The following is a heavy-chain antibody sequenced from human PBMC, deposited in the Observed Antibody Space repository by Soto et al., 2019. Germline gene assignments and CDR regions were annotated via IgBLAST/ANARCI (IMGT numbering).Heavy chain of an antibody. CDR2: ISGSGGST. V-gene: IGHV3-23*01. Sequence: EVQLLESGGGLVQPGGSLRLSCAAPGFTFSSYAMSWVRQAPGKGLEWVSAISGSGGSTYYADSLKGLFTISRDNSKNTLYLQMNSLRAEDTAVYDCAKSDGGMVRGVIITWGQGTLVTVSS. D-gene: IGHD3-10*01. CDR1: GFTFSSYA. J-gene: IGHJ4*02. CDR3: AKSDGGMVRGVIIT.